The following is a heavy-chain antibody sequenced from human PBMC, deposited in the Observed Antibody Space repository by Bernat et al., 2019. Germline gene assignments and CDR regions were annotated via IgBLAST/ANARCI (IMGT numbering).Heavy chain of an antibody. Sequence: QVQLQESGPGLVKPSGTLSLTCAVSGASISSNEWWSWVRQPPGKGLEWIGEISHSGTTNYNPSLRSRVTMSVDKDKNQFSLRLNSVTAADAAVYYCASKIGILVAGPFYDYWGQGTLVTVSS. CDR2: ISHSGTT. CDR1: GASISSNEW. CDR3: ASKIGILVAGPFYDY. D-gene: IGHD6-19*01. J-gene: IGHJ4*02. V-gene: IGHV4-4*02.